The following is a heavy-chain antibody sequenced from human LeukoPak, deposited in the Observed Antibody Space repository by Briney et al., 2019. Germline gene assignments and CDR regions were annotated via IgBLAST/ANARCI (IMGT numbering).Heavy chain of an antibody. CDR1: GFTFSSYS. CDR3: AKGTWIQLWEEDY. J-gene: IGHJ4*02. V-gene: IGHV3-21*04. Sequence: GGSLRLSCAASGFTFSSYSMNWVRQAPGKGLEWVSSISSSSSYIYYADSVKGRFTISRDNAKNSLYLQMNSLRAEDTAVYYCAKGTWIQLWEEDYWGQGTLVTVSS. CDR2: ISSSSSYI. D-gene: IGHD5-18*01.